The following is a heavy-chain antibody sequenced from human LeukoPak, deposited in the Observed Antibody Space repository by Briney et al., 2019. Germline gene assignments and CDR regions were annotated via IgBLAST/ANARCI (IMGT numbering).Heavy chain of an antibody. CDR2: ISAYNGNT. J-gene: IGHJ6*02. CDR1: GYTFTSYG. Sequence: ASVKVSCKASGYTFTSYGISWVRQAPGQGLEWMGWISAYNGNTNHAQKLQGRVTMTTDTSTSTAYMELRSLRSDDTAVYYCARDRPRYFDSGSYYGYYYYGMDVWGQGTTVTVSS. V-gene: IGHV1-18*01. D-gene: IGHD1-26*01. CDR3: ARDRPRYFDSGSYYGYYYYGMDV.